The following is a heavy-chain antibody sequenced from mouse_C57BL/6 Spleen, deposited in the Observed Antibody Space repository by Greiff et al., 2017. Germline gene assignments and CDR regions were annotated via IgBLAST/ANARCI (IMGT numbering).Heavy chain of an antibody. CDR3: TRGWDSSGYYFDY. V-gene: IGHV5-9-1*02. Sequence: EVQGVESGEGLVKPGGSLKLSCAASGFTFSSYAMSWVRQTPEKRLEWVAYISSGGDYIYYADTVKGRFTISRDNARNTLYLQMSSLKSEDTAMYYCTRGWDSSGYYFDYWGQGTTRTVSS. D-gene: IGHD3-2*02. CDR2: ISSGGDYI. J-gene: IGHJ2*01. CDR1: GFTFSSYA.